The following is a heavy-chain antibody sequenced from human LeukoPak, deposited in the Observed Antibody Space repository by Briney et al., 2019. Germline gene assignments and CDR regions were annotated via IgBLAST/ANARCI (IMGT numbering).Heavy chain of an antibody. CDR2: ISGSGGST. J-gene: IGHJ1*01. Sequence: PGGSLRLSCAASGFTFSTYAMSWVRQAPGKGLEWVSVISGSGGSTYYTDSVKGRFTISRDNSKNTLYLEMNSLRAEDTAVYYCAKDLAAGNIGYFHHWGQGTLVTVSS. CDR3: AKDLAAGNIGYFHH. D-gene: IGHD6-13*01. V-gene: IGHV3-23*01. CDR1: GFTFSTYA.